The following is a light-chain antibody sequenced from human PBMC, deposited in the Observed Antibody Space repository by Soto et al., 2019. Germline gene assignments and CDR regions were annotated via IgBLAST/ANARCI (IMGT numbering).Light chain of an antibody. J-gene: IGLJ2*01. V-gene: IGLV1-44*01. CDR3: ATWDDNLHGPI. Sequence: QAVVTQPPSLSGAPGLGVTISCSGSDSDIGTNAVNWYQHLPGMAPKLLIYSNNQRPSGGPGRFSASKSGTSASLAISGLQYEDEGDYYCATWDDNLHGPIFGGGTKLTVL. CDR1: DSDIGTNA. CDR2: SNN.